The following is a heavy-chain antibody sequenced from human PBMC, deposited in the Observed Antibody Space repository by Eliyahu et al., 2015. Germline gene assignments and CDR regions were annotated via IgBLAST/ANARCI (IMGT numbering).Heavy chain of an antibody. CDR3: ATSSAVTTWAFDI. CDR2: IYPGDSDT. Sequence: EVQLVQSGAEVKKPGESXKIXXKXSGYXFTSYXIGWVRQMPGKGXEWMGIIYPGDSDTRYSPSFQGQVTISADKSISTAYLQWSSLKASDTAMYYCATSSAVTTWAFDIWSQGTMVTVSS. D-gene: IGHD4-17*01. J-gene: IGHJ3*02. CDR1: GYXFTSYX. V-gene: IGHV5-51*01.